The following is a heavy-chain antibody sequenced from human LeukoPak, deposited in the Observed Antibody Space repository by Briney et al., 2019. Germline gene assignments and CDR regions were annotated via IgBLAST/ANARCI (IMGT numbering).Heavy chain of an antibody. CDR3: ARAHYDYVWGSYRSSWFDP. V-gene: IGHV4-34*01. Sequence: SETLSLTCAVYGGSFSVYYWSGIRQPPGKGLEWIGEINHSGSTNYNPSLKSRVTISVDMSKNQFSLKLSSVTAADTAVYYCARAHYDYVWGSYRSSWFDPWGQGTLVTVSS. CDR2: INHSGST. D-gene: IGHD3-16*02. J-gene: IGHJ5*02. CDR1: GGSFSVYY.